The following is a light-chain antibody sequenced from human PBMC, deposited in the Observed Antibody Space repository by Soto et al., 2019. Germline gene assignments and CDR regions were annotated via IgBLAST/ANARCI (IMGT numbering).Light chain of an antibody. CDR2: GAS. V-gene: IGKV3-15*01. CDR1: QSVSSN. J-gene: IGKJ1*01. Sequence: EIVMTQYPATLSVSPGERATLSCRASQSVSSNLAWYQQKPGQAPRLLIYGASTRATGVPTRFSGSGSGTEVTLTVSSLQSEDFAVYYCQQYHNWWTFGQGTKVEIK. CDR3: QQYHNWWT.